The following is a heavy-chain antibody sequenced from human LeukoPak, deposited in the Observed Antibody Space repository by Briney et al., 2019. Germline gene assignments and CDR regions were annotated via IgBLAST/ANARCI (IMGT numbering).Heavy chain of an antibody. J-gene: IGHJ6*04. CDR2: IHFSAGT. D-gene: IGHD4-17*01. CDR1: DGSISSHY. V-gene: IGHV4-59*08. CDR3: ARHVYGEGMVV. Sequence: SETLSLTCSVSDGSISSHYWGWIRQPPGKGLECIGYIHFSAGTAHNASLKSRLTISLDTSKNQFSLTLSSVSAADTAVYYCARHVYGEGMVVWGKGTTVTVSS.